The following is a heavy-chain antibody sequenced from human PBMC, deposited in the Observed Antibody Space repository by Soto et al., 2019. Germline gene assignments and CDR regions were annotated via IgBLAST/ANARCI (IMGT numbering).Heavy chain of an antibody. CDR2: IKPFDATT. Sequence: QVQLVQSGAEVKKPGASVKVSCKTSGYIFLSYGLSGVRQAPGQGLEWMGWIKPFDATTQYAQQFQGRVSMTIDTSTSSVYMALRSLSSDDTAVYYCVRAVDGSGCYYPDYWGRGTLVTVSS. J-gene: IGHJ4*02. CDR1: GYIFLSYG. CDR3: VRAVDGSGCYYPDY. V-gene: IGHV1-18*04. D-gene: IGHD3-10*01.